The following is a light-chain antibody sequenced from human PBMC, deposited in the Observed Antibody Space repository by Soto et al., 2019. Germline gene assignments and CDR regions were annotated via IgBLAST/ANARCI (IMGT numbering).Light chain of an antibody. Sequence: EIVMTQSPXTLSVSPGERATLSCRASQSVSSNLAWYQQKPGQAPRLLIYGASTRATGIPARFSGSGSGTEFTLTISSLQSEDFAVYYCQQYSNWPPITFGQGTRLEIK. CDR1: QSVSSN. CDR2: GAS. J-gene: IGKJ5*01. V-gene: IGKV3-15*01. CDR3: QQYSNWPPIT.